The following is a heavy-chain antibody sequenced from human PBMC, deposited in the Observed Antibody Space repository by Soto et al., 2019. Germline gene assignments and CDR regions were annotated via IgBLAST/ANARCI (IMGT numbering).Heavy chain of an antibody. D-gene: IGHD3-16*01. J-gene: IGHJ4*02. V-gene: IGHV4-31*03. CDR2: IYYSGST. CDR3: VRDFYLGGGTWGYFDY. CDR1: GASISSGFFY. Sequence: SETLSLTCTVSGASISSGFFYWSWIRQHPGKGLEWIGYIYYSGSTYYNPSLKSRVTMSVDTSKGQFSLKLSSVTAADTAVYYCVRDFYLGGGTWGYFDYWGQGTLVTVSS.